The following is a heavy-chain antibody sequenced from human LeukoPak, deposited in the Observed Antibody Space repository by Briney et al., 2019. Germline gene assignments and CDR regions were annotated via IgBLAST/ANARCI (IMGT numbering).Heavy chain of an antibody. CDR2: IRYDGSNK. CDR1: GFTFSSYG. Sequence: GGSLRLSCAASGFTFSSYGMHWVRQAPGKGLEWVAFIRYDGSNKYYADSVKGRFTISRDNSKDTLYLQMNSLRAEDTAVYYCAKDRAVGATPTYYMDVWGKGTTVTVSS. J-gene: IGHJ6*03. V-gene: IGHV3-30*02. CDR3: AKDRAVGATPTYYMDV. D-gene: IGHD1-26*01.